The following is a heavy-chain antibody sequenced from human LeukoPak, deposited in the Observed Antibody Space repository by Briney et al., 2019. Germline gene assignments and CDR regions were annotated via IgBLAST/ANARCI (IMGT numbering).Heavy chain of an antibody. V-gene: IGHV3-21*01. Sequence: GSLRLSCAASGFPFISYSMNWVRPAPGKGLEWVSSISSSSSYIYYPDSVKGRFTISRDNANNSLYLQMNSLRAEDTAVYYCARDPNPTYYYDSSGYYYFDYWGQGTLVTVSS. CDR3: ARDPNPTYYYDSSGYYYFDY. CDR1: GFPFISYS. J-gene: IGHJ4*02. D-gene: IGHD3-22*01. CDR2: ISSSSSYI.